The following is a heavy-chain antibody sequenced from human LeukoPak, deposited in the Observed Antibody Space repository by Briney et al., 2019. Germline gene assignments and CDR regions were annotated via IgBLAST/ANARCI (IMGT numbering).Heavy chain of an antibody. CDR3: ARDAVRGVIIFDSDY. J-gene: IGHJ4*02. CDR1: GYTFTSYG. D-gene: IGHD3-10*01. Sequence: ASVKVSCKASGYTFTSYGISWVRQAPGQGLEWMGWISAYNGNTNYAQKLQGRVTMTTDTSTSTAYMELRSLRSDDTAVYYCARDAVRGVIIFDSDYWGQGTLVTVSS. V-gene: IGHV1-18*01. CDR2: ISAYNGNT.